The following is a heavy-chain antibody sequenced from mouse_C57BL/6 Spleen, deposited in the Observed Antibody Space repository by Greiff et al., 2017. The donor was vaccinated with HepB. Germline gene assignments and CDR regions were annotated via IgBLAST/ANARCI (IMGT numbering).Heavy chain of an antibody. CDR3: VRHAGTFYYAMDY. J-gene: IGHJ4*01. CDR2: IRSKSNNYAT. CDR1: GFSFNTYA. V-gene: IGHV10-1*01. D-gene: IGHD4-1*01. Sequence: EVKLVESGGGLVQPKGSLKLSCAASGFSFNTYAMNWVRQAPGKGLEWVARIRSKSNNYATYYADSVKDRFTISRDDSESMLYLQMNNLKTEDTAMYYCVRHAGTFYYAMDYWGQGTSVTVSS.